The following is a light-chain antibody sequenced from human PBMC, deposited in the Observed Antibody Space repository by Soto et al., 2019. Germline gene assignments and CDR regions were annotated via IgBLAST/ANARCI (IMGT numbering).Light chain of an antibody. Sequence: DIQMTQSPSSLSASVGDRVTISCRASQSISNYLNWYQQKPGTAPKLLIYASSSLHSGVPSRFSGSGSGTDFTLTISSLQSEDFATYFCQQSDSTPQTFGQGNKVEIK. CDR1: QSISNY. J-gene: IGKJ1*01. V-gene: IGKV1-39*01. CDR2: ASS. CDR3: QQSDSTPQT.